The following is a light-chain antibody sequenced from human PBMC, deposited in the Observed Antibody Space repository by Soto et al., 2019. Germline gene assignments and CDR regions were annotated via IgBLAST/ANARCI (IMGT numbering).Light chain of an antibody. J-gene: IGLJ3*02. V-gene: IGLV2-8*01. Sequence: QSVLTQPPSASGSPGQSVTISCTGTSSDIGGYNYVSWYQQHPGKAPKLIIYEVSKRPSGVPDRFSGSKSGNTASLTVSGLQAEDEADYYCTSYACSNNLVFAGGTTVTVL. CDR1: SSDIGGYNY. CDR2: EVS. CDR3: TSYACSNNLV.